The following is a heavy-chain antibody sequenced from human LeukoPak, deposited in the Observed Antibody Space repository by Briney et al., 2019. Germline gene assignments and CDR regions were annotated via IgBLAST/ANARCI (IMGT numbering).Heavy chain of an antibody. CDR3: ARDGIAARPPYFDY. J-gene: IGHJ4*02. Sequence: GGSLRLSCAASGFTFSSYSMNWVRQAPGKGLEWVSSISSSSSYIYYADSVKGRFTISRDNAKNSLYLQMNSLRAEDTAVYYCARDGIAARPPYFDYWGQGTPVTVSS. CDR1: GFTFSSYS. V-gene: IGHV3-21*01. D-gene: IGHD6-6*01. CDR2: ISSSSSYI.